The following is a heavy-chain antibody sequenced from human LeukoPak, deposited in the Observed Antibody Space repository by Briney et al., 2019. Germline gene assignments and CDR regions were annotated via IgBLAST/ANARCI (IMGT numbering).Heavy chain of an antibody. CDR1: GFTFSRYW. Sequence: AGGSLRLSCAASGFTFSRYWMSWVRQAPGKGLEWVANIKQDGSEKYYADSVKGRFTISRDNAKNSLYLQMNTLRAEDTAVYYCARDVYSSSSFDCWGQGTLVTVSS. V-gene: IGHV3-7*01. CDR3: ARDVYSSSSFDC. CDR2: IKQDGSEK. D-gene: IGHD6-6*01. J-gene: IGHJ4*02.